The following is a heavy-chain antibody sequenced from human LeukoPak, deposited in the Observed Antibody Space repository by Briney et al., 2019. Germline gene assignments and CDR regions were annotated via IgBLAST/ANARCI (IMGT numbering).Heavy chain of an antibody. CDR2: INHSGST. Sequence: SETLSLTCAVYGGSFSGYYWSWIRHPRGKELEWIGEINHSGSTNYNPSLKSRVTISVDTSKNQFSLKLSSVTAADTAVYYCARGGQLWLRYWGQGTLVTVSS. J-gene: IGHJ4*02. CDR1: GGSFSGYY. V-gene: IGHV4-34*01. CDR3: ARGGQLWLRY. D-gene: IGHD5-18*01.